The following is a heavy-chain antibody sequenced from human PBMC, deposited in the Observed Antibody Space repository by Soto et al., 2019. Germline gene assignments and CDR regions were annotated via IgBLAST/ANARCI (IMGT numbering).Heavy chain of an antibody. CDR3: AKDSKIGYCSSTSCPPYFDY. V-gene: IGHV3-23*01. D-gene: IGHD2-2*01. CDR2: ISGSGGST. Sequence: PGGSLRLSCAASGFTFSSYAMSWVRQAPGKGLEWVSAISGSGGSTYYADYVKGRFTISRDNSKNTLYLQMNSLRAEDTAVYYCAKDSKIGYCSSTSCPPYFDYWGQGTLVTVSS. CDR1: GFTFSSYA. J-gene: IGHJ4*02.